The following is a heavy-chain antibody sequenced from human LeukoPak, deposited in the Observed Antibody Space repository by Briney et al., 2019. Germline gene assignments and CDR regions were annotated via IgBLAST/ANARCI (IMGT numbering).Heavy chain of an antibody. CDR3: ARDAGMSSSAFDI. Sequence: SGTLSLTCTVSGGSISSGDYYWSWIRQPPGKGLEWIGYIYYSGSTYYNPSLKSRVTISVDTSKNQFSLKLSSVTAADTAVYYCARDAGMSSSAFDIWGQGTMVTVSS. V-gene: IGHV4-30-4*01. D-gene: IGHD1-26*01. CDR1: GGSISSGDYY. J-gene: IGHJ3*02. CDR2: IYYSGST.